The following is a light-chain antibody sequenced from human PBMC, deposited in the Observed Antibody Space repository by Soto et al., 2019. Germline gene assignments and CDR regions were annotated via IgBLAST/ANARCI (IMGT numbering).Light chain of an antibody. CDR1: SSNIGAGYD. V-gene: IGLV1-40*01. J-gene: IGLJ1*01. CDR2: RND. CDR3: QSFDSSLRDYV. Sequence: QSVLTQPPSVSGAPGQRVTISCTGSSSNIGAGYDVHWYQQLPGTAPKLLIYRNDNRPSGVPDRFSGSKSGTSASLAITGLQAEDEADYYCQSFDSSLRDYVFGTGTKLTV.